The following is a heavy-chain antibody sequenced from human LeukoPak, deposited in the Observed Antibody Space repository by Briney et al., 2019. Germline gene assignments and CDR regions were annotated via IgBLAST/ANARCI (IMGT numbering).Heavy chain of an antibody. V-gene: IGHV3-48*03. D-gene: IGHD6-13*01. CDR1: GFTFSSYE. Sequence: SGGSLRLSCAASGFTFSSYEMNWVRQAPGKGLEWVSYISSSGSTTYYADSVKGRFTISRDNSKNTLYLQMNSLRAEDTAVYYCAKWTLPKRQQEWDYWGQGTLVTVSS. CDR3: AKWTLPKRQQEWDY. J-gene: IGHJ4*02. CDR2: ISSSGSTT.